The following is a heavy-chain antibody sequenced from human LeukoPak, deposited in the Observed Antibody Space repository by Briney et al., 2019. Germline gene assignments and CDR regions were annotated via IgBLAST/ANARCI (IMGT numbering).Heavy chain of an antibody. D-gene: IGHD6-13*01. CDR3: ARVGSSTWYYGY. CDR2: IFYSGGT. V-gene: IGHV4-59*01. CDR1: GGSMSTYY. Sequence: PSETLSLTCTVSGGSMSTYYCSWIRQPPGKALEWIGYIFYSGGTTYNPSLKSRVSISVDTSKNQFSLKLSSVTAADTAVYYCARVGSSTWYYGYWGQGTLVTVSS. J-gene: IGHJ4*02.